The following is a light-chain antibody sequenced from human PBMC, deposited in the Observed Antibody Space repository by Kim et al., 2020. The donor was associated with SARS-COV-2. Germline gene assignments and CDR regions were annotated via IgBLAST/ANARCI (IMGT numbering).Light chain of an antibody. Sequence: SRGQSATLACRASQSVSSNYLACYQQKPGQAPRLLIYGASSRATGIPDRFSDSGSGTDFTLTITRLEPEDCAVYYCQQYSSSPATFGQGTKVDIK. CDR3: QQYSSSPAT. V-gene: IGKV3-20*01. CDR2: GAS. J-gene: IGKJ1*01. CDR1: QSVSSNY.